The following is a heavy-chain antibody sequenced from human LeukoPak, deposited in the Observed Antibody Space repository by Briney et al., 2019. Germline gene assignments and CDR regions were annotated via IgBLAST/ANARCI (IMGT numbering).Heavy chain of an antibody. CDR2: IYYSGST. D-gene: IGHD3-22*01. CDR3: ARGVYYDSSGYYFPGFDY. Sequence: SETLSLTCTVSGGSISSSSYYWGWIRQPPGKGLEWIGSIYYSGSTYYNPSLKSRVTISVDTSKNQFSLKLSSVTAADTAVYCCARGVYYDSSGYYFPGFDYWGQGTLVTVSS. J-gene: IGHJ4*02. V-gene: IGHV4-39*07. CDR1: GGSISSSSYY.